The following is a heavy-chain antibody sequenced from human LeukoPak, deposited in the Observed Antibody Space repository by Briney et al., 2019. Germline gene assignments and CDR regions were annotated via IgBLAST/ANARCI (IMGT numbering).Heavy chain of an antibody. CDR2: ISYDGSNK. J-gene: IGHJ4*02. D-gene: IGHD6-13*01. V-gene: IGHV3-30*18. Sequence: GGSLRLSCAASGFIFSSYGMHWVRQAPGKGLEWVAVISYDGSNKYYADSVKGRFTISRDNSKNTLYLQMNSLRAEDTAVYYCAKLVGSAAATTDYWGQGTLVTVSS. CDR1: GFIFSSYG. CDR3: AKLVGSAAATTDY.